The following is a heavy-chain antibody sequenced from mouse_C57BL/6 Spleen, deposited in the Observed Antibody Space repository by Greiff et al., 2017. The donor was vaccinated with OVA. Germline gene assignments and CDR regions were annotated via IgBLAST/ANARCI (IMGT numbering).Heavy chain of an antibody. CDR3: ARRDSSGPAGFAY. CDR1: GYAFSSYW. D-gene: IGHD3-2*02. CDR2: IYPGDGDT. J-gene: IGHJ3*01. Sequence: VQLQQSGAELVKPGASVKISCKASGYAFSSYWMNWVKQRPGKGLAWIGQIYPGDGDTNYNGKFKGKATLTADKSSSTAYMQLSSLTSEYSAVYFGARRDSSGPAGFAYWGQGTLVTVSA. V-gene: IGHV1-80*01.